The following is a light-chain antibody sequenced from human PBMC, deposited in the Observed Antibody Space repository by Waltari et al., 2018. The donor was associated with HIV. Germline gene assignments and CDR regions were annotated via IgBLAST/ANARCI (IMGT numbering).Light chain of an antibody. CDR3: QQYNSSPS. Sequence: STLSASVGDRVTITCRASENVRRWLAWYQQKPGRAPKLLIQEASTLENGVPSRFSGGGSGTEYTLTISDLQPEDIATYYCQQYNSSPSFGQGTKLDIK. CDR2: EAS. J-gene: IGKJ2*01. CDR1: ENVRRW. V-gene: IGKV1-5*03.